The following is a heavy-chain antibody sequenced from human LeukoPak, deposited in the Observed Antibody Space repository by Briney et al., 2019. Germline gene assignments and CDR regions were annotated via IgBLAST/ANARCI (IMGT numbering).Heavy chain of an antibody. Sequence: PSETLSLTCTVSGGSISSGDYYWRWIRQPPGKGLEWPGYIYYSGSTYYNPSLKSRVTISVDTSKNQFSLKLSSVTAADTAVYYCARGGSSWYLVEYWGQGTLVTVSS. CDR1: GGSISSGDYY. CDR3: ARGGSSWYLVEY. J-gene: IGHJ4*02. CDR2: IYYSGST. D-gene: IGHD6-13*01. V-gene: IGHV4-30-4*08.